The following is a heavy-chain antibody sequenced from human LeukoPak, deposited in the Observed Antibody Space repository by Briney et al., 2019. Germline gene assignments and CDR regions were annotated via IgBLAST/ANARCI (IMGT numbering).Heavy chain of an antibody. J-gene: IGHJ4*02. V-gene: IGHV4-31*03. CDR3: ARVVVAQETYSSSWLFDY. CDR2: IYYSGST. CDR1: GGSISSGGYY. Sequence: SQTLSLTCTVSGGSISSGGYYWSWIRQHPGKGLEWIGYIYYSGSTYYNPSLKSRVTISVDTSKNQFSLKLSSVTAADTAVYYCARVVVAQETYSSSWLFDYWSQGTLVTVSS. D-gene: IGHD6-13*01.